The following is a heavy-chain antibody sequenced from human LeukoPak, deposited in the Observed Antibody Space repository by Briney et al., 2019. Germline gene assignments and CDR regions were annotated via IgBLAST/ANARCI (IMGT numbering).Heavy chain of an antibody. CDR3: ARGYYDSSSSYSPDY. CDR2: INPSGGST. D-gene: IGHD3-22*01. CDR1: GHAFSSYY. J-gene: IGHJ4*02. V-gene: IGHV1-46*01. Sequence: ASVKVSCKASGHAFSSYYMHWLRQAPGQGLEWMGIINPSGGSTSYAQKFQGRVTMTRDTSTSTVHMELSSLRSEDTAVYYCARGYYDSSSSYSPDYWGQGTLVTVSS.